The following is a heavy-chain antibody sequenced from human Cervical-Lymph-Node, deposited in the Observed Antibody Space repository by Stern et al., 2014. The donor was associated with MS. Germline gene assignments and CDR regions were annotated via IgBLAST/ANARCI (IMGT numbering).Heavy chain of an antibody. CDR1: GFTFSDYY. D-gene: IGHD5-12*01. Sequence: VQLVESGGGLVKPGGSLRLSCAASGFTFSDYYMSWVRQAPGKGLEWVSYIIAGGSTRYYADSLKGRFTISRENAKNSLYLELYSLRAEATDVYSCAKGMRYSGYDNAASHWGQGTLLAVSS. CDR3: AKGMRYSGYDNAASH. J-gene: IGHJ4*02. CDR2: IIAGGSTR. V-gene: IGHV3-11*01.